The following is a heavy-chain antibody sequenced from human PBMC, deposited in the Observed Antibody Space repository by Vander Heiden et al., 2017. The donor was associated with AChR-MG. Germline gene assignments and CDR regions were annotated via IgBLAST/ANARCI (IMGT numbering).Heavy chain of an antibody. CDR1: GFTFSSYS. CDR2: ISSSSSYI. D-gene: IGHD6-13*01. V-gene: IGHV3-21*01. J-gene: IGHJ4*02. CDR3: ARDRSSSWHYFDY. Sequence: EVQLVESGGGLVKPGGSLRLSCAASGFTFSSYSMNWVRQAPGKGLEWVSSISSSSSYIYYADSVKGRFTISRDNAKNSLYLQMNSLRAEDTAVYYCARDRSSSWHYFDYWCQGTLVTVSS.